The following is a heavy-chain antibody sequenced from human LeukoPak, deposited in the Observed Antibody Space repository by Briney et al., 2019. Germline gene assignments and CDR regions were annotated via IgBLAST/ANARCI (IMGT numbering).Heavy chain of an antibody. CDR2: ISSSGSTI. Sequence: GGSLRLSCAASGFTFSSYEMNWDRQAPGKGLEWVSYISSSGSTIYYAVSVKGRFTISGDNAKNSLYLQMNSLRAEDTAVYYCARDYCSGGSCYSDYWGQGTLVTVSS. J-gene: IGHJ4*02. CDR3: ARDYCSGGSCYSDY. D-gene: IGHD2-15*01. V-gene: IGHV3-48*03. CDR1: GFTFSSYE.